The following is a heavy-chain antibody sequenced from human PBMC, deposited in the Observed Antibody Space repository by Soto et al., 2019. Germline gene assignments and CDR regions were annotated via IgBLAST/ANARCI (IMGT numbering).Heavy chain of an antibody. CDR1: GGSVTSGNYA. D-gene: IGHD1-26*01. Sequence: QLQLQESGSGLVKPSQTLSLTCAVSGGSVTSGNYAWSWLRQPPREGLEWIGYIYHSGNTYYNPSLRSRVTISLDRSKNQFSLMLNSVTAADTAVYYCARAGLSSRYYYFDYWGQGSLVTVSS. J-gene: IGHJ4*02. V-gene: IGHV4-30-2*01. CDR2: IYHSGNT. CDR3: ARAGLSSRYYYFDY.